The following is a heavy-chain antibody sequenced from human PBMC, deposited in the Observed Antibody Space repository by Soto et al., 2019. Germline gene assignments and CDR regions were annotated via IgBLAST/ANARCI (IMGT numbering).Heavy chain of an antibody. CDR3: ARAVVVVAATFDP. Sequence: GSLRLSCAASGFTFSSYGMHWVRQAPGKGLEWVAVIWYDGSNKYYADSVKGRLTISRDNSKNTLYLKMNSLRAEDTAVYYCARAVVVVAATFDPWGQGTLVTVSS. D-gene: IGHD2-15*01. CDR1: GFTFSSYG. J-gene: IGHJ5*02. V-gene: IGHV3-33*01. CDR2: IWYDGSNK.